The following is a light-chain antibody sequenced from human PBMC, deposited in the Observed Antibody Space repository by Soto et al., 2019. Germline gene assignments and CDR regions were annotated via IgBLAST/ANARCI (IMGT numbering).Light chain of an antibody. V-gene: IGKV3-15*01. Sequence: EIVLTQSPDTMSVSPGERATLSCRASARLSNNLAWYQQKPGQVPRLLIYGAATRATGIPDRFTGSGYGREFTLTISSLQSEDSSIYYCQQYNNSPLTFGGGNKVEI. CDR1: ARLSNN. CDR2: GAA. J-gene: IGKJ4*01. CDR3: QQYNNSPLT.